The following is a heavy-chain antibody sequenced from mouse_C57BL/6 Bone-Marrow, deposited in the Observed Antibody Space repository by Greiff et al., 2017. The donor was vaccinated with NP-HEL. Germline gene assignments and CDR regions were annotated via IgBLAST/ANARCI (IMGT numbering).Heavy chain of an antibody. CDR1: GYTFTSYW. D-gene: IGHD1-1*01. CDR2: IYPGSGST. J-gene: IGHJ3*01. CDR3: ARGYYYGSGPWFAY. V-gene: IGHV1-55*01. Sequence: VQLQQPGAELVKPGASVKMSCKASGYTFTSYWITWVKQRPGQGLEWIGDIYPGSGSTNYNEKFKSKATLTVDTSSITAYMQLSSLTSEDSAVYYCARGYYYGSGPWFAYWGQGTLVTVSA.